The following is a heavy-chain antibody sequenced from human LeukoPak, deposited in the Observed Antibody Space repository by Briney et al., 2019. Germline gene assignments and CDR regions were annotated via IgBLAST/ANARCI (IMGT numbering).Heavy chain of an antibody. D-gene: IGHD1-7*01. CDR1: GGTFSSYA. Sequence: ASVKVSCKASGGTFSSYAISWVRQAPGQGLEWMGRIIPIFGTANYAQKFQGRVTITTDESTSTAYMELSSLRSEDTAVYYCATGTLGGSTTFDYWGQGTLVTVSS. V-gene: IGHV1-69*05. CDR2: IIPIFGTA. CDR3: ATGTLGGSTTFDY. J-gene: IGHJ4*02.